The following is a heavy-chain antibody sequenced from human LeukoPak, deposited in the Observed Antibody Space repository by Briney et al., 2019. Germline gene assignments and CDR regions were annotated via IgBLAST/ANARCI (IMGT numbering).Heavy chain of an antibody. CDR3: VRDLWGAGGTQY. J-gene: IGHJ4*02. CDR2: LYYSRNT. CDR1: GGSLFAYY. D-gene: IGHD6-13*01. V-gene: IGHV4-59*01. Sequence: SETLSLSCTDSGGSLFAYYRSWVRQPPGKGLEWIGYLYYSRNTNYTPSLKSRVTISADTSNTQVYLKLRSVTAAETSFYYCVRDLWGAGGTQYWGQGILVTVSS.